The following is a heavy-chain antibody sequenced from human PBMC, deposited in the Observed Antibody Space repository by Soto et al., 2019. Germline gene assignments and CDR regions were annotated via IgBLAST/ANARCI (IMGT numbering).Heavy chain of an antibody. J-gene: IGHJ6*03. Sequence: VQLVESGGGVVQPGRSLRLSCAASGFTFSSYGMHWVRQAPGKGLEWVADIWYDGSNKYYADSVKGRFTISRDNSKNTLYLQMYGLRAGDTAVYYCARGETAMKHYYYYMDVWGKGTTVTVSS. CDR3: ARGETAMKHYYYYMDV. V-gene: IGHV3-33*01. D-gene: IGHD5-18*01. CDR1: GFTFSSYG. CDR2: IWYDGSNK.